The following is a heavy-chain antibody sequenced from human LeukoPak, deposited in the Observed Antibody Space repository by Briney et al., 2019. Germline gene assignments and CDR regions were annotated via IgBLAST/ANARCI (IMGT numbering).Heavy chain of an antibody. J-gene: IGHJ4*02. D-gene: IGHD3-3*01. Sequence: SGGSLRLSCAASGFTFSTYSMNWVRQAPGKGLEWVAHIKQDGSQEYYVDSVKGRFTISRDSAKNSLYLQMNSLRAEDTAVYYCARGVPYDSWSGPHYSDYWGQGTLVTVSS. CDR2: IKQDGSQE. CDR3: ARGVPYDSWSGPHYSDY. CDR1: GFTFSTYS. V-gene: IGHV3-7*01.